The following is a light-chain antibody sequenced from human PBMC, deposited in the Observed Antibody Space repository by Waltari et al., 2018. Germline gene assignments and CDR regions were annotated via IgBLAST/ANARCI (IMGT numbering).Light chain of an antibody. V-gene: IGKV3-15*01. J-gene: IGKJ4*01. Sequence: EIVMTHSPATLSVSPGARATLSCRASQSVSSNLAWYQQKPGQAPRLLIYGASTRAADIPARFSGSGSGTEFTLTISSLQSEDFAVYYCQQYNNWPPLTFGQGTKVEIK. CDR2: GAS. CDR3: QQYNNWPPLT. CDR1: QSVSSN.